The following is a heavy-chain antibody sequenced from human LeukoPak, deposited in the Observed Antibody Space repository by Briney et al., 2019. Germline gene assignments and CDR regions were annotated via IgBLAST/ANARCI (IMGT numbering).Heavy chain of an antibody. CDR3: SRASIAASGYYFDY. Sequence: PGGSLRLSCAASGFTVSTNYMTCVRQAPGKGLEWVSVIYSGGSTFYADSVKGRFTISRDNSKNTLYLQMNSLRAEDTAVYYCSRASIAASGYYFDYWGQGTLVTVSS. CDR2: IYSGGST. J-gene: IGHJ4*02. D-gene: IGHD6-6*01. V-gene: IGHV3-66*02. CDR1: GFTVSTNY.